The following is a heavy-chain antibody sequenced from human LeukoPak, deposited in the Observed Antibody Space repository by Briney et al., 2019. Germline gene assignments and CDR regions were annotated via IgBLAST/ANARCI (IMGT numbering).Heavy chain of an antibody. CDR2: ISYDGSNK. CDR1: GFTFSSYA. CDR3: AKDLHSGYDSADY. J-gene: IGHJ4*02. V-gene: IGHV3-30*04. D-gene: IGHD5-12*01. Sequence: GGSLRLSCAASGFTFSSYAMHWVRQAPGKGLEWVAVISYDGSNKYYADSVKGRFTISRDNSKNTLYLQMNSLRAEDTAVYYCAKDLHSGYDSADYWGQGTLVTVSS.